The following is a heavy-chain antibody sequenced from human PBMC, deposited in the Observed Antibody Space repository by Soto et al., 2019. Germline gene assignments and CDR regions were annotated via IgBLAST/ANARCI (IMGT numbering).Heavy chain of an antibody. CDR3: ARDGAAAGTFDY. V-gene: IGHV3-30*03. Sequence: QVQLVESGGGVVQPGRSLRLSCAASGFTFSSYAMQWVRQAPGKGLEWVAVISSEGSNDFYGDSVKGRFSISSDNSRNTVFLQVNSPRPEDTAIYYCARDGAAAGTFDYWGQGTRVTVSS. CDR1: GFTFSSYA. J-gene: IGHJ4*02. CDR2: ISSEGSND. D-gene: IGHD6-13*01.